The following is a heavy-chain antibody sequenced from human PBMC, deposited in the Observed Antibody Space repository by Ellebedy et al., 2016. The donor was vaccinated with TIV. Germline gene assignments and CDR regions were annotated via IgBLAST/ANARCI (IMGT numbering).Heavy chain of an antibody. J-gene: IGHJ4*02. CDR1: GFTFSSFA. Sequence: GESLKISCAASGFTFSSFAIHWVRQAPGKGLEWLSVISGGGDRTYHADSVKGRLTITRDNSKNTLYLQVDILTAEDTAVYYCAKGTSSGFNYDRVGCEYWGQGTLVTVSS. V-gene: IGHV3-23*01. CDR3: AKGTSSGFNYDRVGCEY. D-gene: IGHD3-22*01. CDR2: ISGGGDRT.